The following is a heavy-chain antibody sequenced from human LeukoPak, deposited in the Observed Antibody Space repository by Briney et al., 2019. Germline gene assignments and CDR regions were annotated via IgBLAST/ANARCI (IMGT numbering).Heavy chain of an antibody. CDR1: GYTFTSYG. D-gene: IGHD1-26*01. J-gene: IGHJ3*01. CDR3: ARDVGATLFPPSS. Sequence: SVKVSCKASGYTFTSYGISWVRQAPGQGLEWMGGIIPIFGTANYAQKFQGRVTITTDESTSTAYMELSSLRSGDTAVYYCARDVGATLFPPSSWGQGTMVTVSS. CDR2: IIPIFGTA. V-gene: IGHV1-69*05.